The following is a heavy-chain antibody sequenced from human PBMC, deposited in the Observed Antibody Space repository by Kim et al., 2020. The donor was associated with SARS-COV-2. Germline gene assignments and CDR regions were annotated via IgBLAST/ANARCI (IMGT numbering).Heavy chain of an antibody. CDR3: ATDTKSSSCFDY. D-gene: IGHD6-13*01. Sequence: IYAQKFQGRVTMTEDTSTDTAYMELSSLRSEDTAVYYCATDTKSSSCFDYWGQGTLVTVSS. J-gene: IGHJ4*02. V-gene: IGHV1-24*01.